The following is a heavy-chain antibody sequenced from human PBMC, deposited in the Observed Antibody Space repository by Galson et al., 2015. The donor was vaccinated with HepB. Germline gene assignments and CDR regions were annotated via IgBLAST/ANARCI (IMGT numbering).Heavy chain of an antibody. Sequence: SLRLSCAASGFTFSSYAMHWVRQAPGKGLEYVSAISSNGGSTYYADSVKGRFTISRDNSKNTLYLQMSSLRAEDTAVYYCVKDLIRHCSSTSCYSDYWGQGTLVTVSS. J-gene: IGHJ4*02. V-gene: IGHV3-64D*06. CDR3: VKDLIRHCSSTSCYSDY. D-gene: IGHD2-2*01. CDR1: GFTFSSYA. CDR2: ISSNGGST.